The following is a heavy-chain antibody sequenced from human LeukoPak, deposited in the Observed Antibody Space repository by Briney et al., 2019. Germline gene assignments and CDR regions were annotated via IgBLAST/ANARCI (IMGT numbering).Heavy chain of an antibody. V-gene: IGHV3-7*05. J-gene: IGHJ3*01. CDR3: ARDPDILTGVAYDF. CDR2: INQDGSKK. Sequence: QTGGSLRLSCAASGFSFGSDWMNWVRQAPGKGLEWVANINQDGSKKYYVDSVKGRFTISRDNAKNSLYLQMNSLRAEDTAVYYCARDPDILTGVAYDFWGQGTMVTVSS. CDR1: GFSFGSDW. D-gene: IGHD3-9*01.